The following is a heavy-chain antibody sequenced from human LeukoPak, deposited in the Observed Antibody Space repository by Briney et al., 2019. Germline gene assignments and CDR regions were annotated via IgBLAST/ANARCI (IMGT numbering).Heavy chain of an antibody. CDR2: IIPIFGTA. CDR1: GGTCSGYA. D-gene: IGHD3-9*01. CDR3: ARDMTGWATDAFDI. V-gene: IGHV1-69*05. J-gene: IGHJ3*02. Sequence: AASVKVSCKASGGTCSGYAISWVRQAPGQGLEWMGRIIPIFGTANYAQKFQGRVTITTDESTSTAYMELSSLRSEDTAVYYCARDMTGWATDAFDIWGQGTMVIVSS.